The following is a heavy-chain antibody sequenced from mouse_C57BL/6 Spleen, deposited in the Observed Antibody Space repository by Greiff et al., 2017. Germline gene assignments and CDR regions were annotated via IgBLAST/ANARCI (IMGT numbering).Heavy chain of an antibody. CDR1: GFNIKNTY. CDR3: ARWLYYYGSSSYYYAMDY. D-gene: IGHD1-1*01. CDR2: IDPANGNT. V-gene: IGHV14-3*01. J-gene: IGHJ4*01. Sequence: VQLKESVAELVRPGASVKLSCTASGFNIKNTYMHWVKQRPEQGLEWIGRIDPANGNTKYAPKFQGKATITADTSSNTAYLQLSSLTSEDTAIYYCARWLYYYGSSSYYYAMDYWGQGTSVTVSS.